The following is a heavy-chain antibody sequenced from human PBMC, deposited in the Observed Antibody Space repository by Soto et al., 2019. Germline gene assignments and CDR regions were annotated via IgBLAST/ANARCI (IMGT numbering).Heavy chain of an antibody. CDR1: GFTFSDHY. CDR2: TKNRVNTYTT. D-gene: IGHD3-22*01. CDR3: VTWIAGVGY. Sequence: PGGSLRLSCAASGFTFSDHYMDWVRQAPGKGLEWVGRTKNRVNTYTTEYAASVKGRFTISRDDSKNSLSLQMNSLESEDTAMYYCVTWIAGVGYWGQGTLVTVSS. J-gene: IGHJ4*02. V-gene: IGHV3-72*01.